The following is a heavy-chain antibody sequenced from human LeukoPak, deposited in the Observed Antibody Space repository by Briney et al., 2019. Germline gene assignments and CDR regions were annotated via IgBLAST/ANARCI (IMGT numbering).Heavy chain of an antibody. D-gene: IGHD3-9*01. CDR1: GFTFSNAW. Sequence: GGSLRLSCAASGFTFSNAWMSWVRQGLGKGLEWVGRIKSKVDGGTIDYAAPVKGRFTISRDDSENTPYLQMNSLKTEDTAVYYCTTGVRLHYDILTGYSNHDYWGQGTLVTVSS. CDR3: TTGVRLHYDILTGYSNHDY. V-gene: IGHV3-15*01. CDR2: IKSKVDGGTI. J-gene: IGHJ4*02.